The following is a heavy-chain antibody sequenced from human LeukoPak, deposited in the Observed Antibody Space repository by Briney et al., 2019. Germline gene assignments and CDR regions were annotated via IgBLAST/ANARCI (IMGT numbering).Heavy chain of an antibody. CDR2: ITSSGAYI. CDR1: GFTFNYYN. D-gene: IGHD5-18*01. V-gene: IGHV3-21*04. J-gene: IGHJ6*03. Sequence: WGSLRLSCAASGFTFNYYNMNWVRPAPGKALEWVSSITSSGAYIFYADSVRGRFTISRDNAKDSLYLQMNSMETEDTAVYYCTREKEGYNFGLDYYYYYIDVWGKGTTVTVSS. CDR3: TREKEGYNFGLDYYYYYIDV.